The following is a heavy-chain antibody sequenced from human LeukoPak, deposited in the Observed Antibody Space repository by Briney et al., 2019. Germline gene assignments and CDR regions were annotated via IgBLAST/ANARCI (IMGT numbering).Heavy chain of an antibody. Sequence: GRSLRLSCAASGFTSSSYAMHWVRQAPGKGLEWVAVISYDGSNKYYADSVKGRFTISRDNSKNTLYLQMNSLRAEDTAVYYCASANYYGSGSYYNAPFDYWGQGTLVTVSS. D-gene: IGHD3-10*01. CDR2: ISYDGSNK. CDR1: GFTSSSYA. CDR3: ASANYYGSGSYYNAPFDY. J-gene: IGHJ4*02. V-gene: IGHV3-30-3*01.